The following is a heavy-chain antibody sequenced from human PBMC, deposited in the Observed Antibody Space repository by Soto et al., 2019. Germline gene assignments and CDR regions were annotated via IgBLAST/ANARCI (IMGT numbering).Heavy chain of an antibody. CDR1: GYTFTGYY. CDR2: INHNSGGT. Sequence: ASVKVSCKASGYTFTGYYMHWVRQAPGQGLEWMGWINHNSGGTNYAQKFQGWVTMTRDTSISTAYMELSRLRSDDTAVYYCARNDRVAAANHGYYMDVWGKGTTVTVSS. J-gene: IGHJ6*03. V-gene: IGHV1-2*04. D-gene: IGHD2-2*01. CDR3: ARNDRVAAANHGYYMDV.